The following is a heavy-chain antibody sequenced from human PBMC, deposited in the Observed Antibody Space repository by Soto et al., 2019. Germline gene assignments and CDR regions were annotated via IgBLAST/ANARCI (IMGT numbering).Heavy chain of an antibody. D-gene: IGHD5-18*01. J-gene: IGHJ4*02. Sequence: PGGSLRLSCAASGFTFSSYAMHWVRQAPGKWLEWVAVISYDGSNKYYADSVKGRFTISRDNSKNTLYLQMNSLRAEDTAVYYCARGLQRGYSSDFDYWGQGTLVNVSS. V-gene: IGHV3-30-3*01. CDR2: ISYDGSNK. CDR3: ARGLQRGYSSDFDY. CDR1: GFTFSSYA.